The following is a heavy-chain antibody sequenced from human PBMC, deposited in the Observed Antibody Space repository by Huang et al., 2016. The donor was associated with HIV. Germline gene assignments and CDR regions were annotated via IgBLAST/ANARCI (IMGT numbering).Heavy chain of an antibody. CDR3: ARHRSSGGVEEAFDI. J-gene: IGHJ3*02. CDR1: GFTFSSYW. Sequence: EVQLVESGGGLVQPGGSLRLSCAAFGFTFSSYWMHWVRQAPGKGLVWLARISNDGSITTAADSVKGRITISRDNARNTMYLQMTTLSAGDTAVYYCARHRSSGGVEEAFDIWGPGTLVTVAS. CDR2: ISNDGSIT. D-gene: IGHD2-8*02. V-gene: IGHV3-74*03.